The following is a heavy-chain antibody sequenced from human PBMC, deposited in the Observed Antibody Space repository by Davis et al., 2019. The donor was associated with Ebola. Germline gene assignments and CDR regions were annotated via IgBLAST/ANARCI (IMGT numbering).Heavy chain of an antibody. CDR3: AKEGLEYYYGSGSYSDY. Sequence: GESLKISCAASGFTFRSYGMHWVRQAPGKGLEWVAVTSYDGRNKYYADSVKGRFTVSRDNSNNTLYLQLNSLRSEDTAVYYCAKEGLEYYYGSGSYSDYWGQGTLVTVSS. CDR2: TSYDGRNK. J-gene: IGHJ4*02. V-gene: IGHV3-30*18. D-gene: IGHD3-10*01. CDR1: GFTFRSYG.